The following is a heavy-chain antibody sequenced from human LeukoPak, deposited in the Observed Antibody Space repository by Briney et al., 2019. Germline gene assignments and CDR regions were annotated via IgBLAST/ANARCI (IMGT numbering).Heavy chain of an antibody. CDR1: GFTFSSYW. V-gene: IGHV3-7*01. D-gene: IGHD3-22*01. J-gene: IGHJ4*02. Sequence: GGSLRLSCAASGFTFSSYWMSWVRQAPGKGLEWVANIKQDGSEKYYVDSVKGRFTISRDNAKNSLYLQMNSLRAEDTAVYYCARSTRGYYYDSSGHFDYWGQGTLVTVSS. CDR3: ARSTRGYYYDSSGHFDY. CDR2: IKQDGSEK.